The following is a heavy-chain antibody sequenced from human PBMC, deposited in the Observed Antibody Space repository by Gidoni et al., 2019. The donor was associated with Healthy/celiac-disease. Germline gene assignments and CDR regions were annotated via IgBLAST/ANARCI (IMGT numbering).Heavy chain of an antibody. CDR2: ISSSSSYI. V-gene: IGHV3-21*01. CDR1: GFTFRCYS. D-gene: IGHD3-10*01. J-gene: IGHJ4*02. CDR3: ARDDRRPRSYYSSGFDY. Sequence: EVQLVESGGGLVKPGGSLRLSCAASGFTFRCYSMNWVRQAPGKGLEWVSSISSSSSYIYYADSVKGRFTISRDNAKNSLYLQMNSLRAEDTAVYYCARDDRRPRSYYSSGFDYWGQGTLVTVSS.